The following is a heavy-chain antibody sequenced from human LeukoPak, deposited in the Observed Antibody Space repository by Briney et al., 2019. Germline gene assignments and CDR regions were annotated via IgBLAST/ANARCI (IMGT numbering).Heavy chain of an antibody. CDR3: ARKNDLFNAAFDI. J-gene: IGHJ3*02. CDR1: GFIVSSNY. CDR2: TYSDVNT. Sequence: PGGSQRLSCTASGFIVSSNYMRWVRQATGKGLEWVSITYSDVNTNYADSVKGRFTISRDNSKNTLSLQMNSLRAEDTAVYYCARKNDLFNAAFDIWGQGTVVTVSS. D-gene: IGHD2/OR15-2a*01. V-gene: IGHV3-53*01.